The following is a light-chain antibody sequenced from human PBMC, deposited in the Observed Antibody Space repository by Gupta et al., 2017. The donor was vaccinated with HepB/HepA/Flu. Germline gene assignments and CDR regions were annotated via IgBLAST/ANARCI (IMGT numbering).Light chain of an antibody. CDR1: SSNIGSNY. CDR2: RNN. CDR3: STWDGSLRGPV. V-gene: IGLV1-47*01. Sequence: QSVLTQPPSASGTPGQRVTISCSGSSSNIGSNYVYWSRQFPGTAPKRLIYRNNQRPSGVTDRVSCSKTGSYASRAISGLRSEDEADDYWSTWDGSLRGPVFGGGTKVTVL. J-gene: IGLJ3*02.